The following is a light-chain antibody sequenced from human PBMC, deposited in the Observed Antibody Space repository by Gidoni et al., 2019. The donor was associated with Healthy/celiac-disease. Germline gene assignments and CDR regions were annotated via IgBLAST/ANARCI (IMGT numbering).Light chain of an antibody. CDR3: QQSYSTPRT. Sequence: DIELTQFLSSLSASVGNRVTITCRSSQCISSYLNWYQQKPGKAPKLLIYAASNLESGVPSRFSGSGSGTDFTLTISSLQPEDFATYYCQQSYSTPRTFGQGTKVEIK. V-gene: IGKV1-39*01. CDR1: QCISSY. J-gene: IGKJ1*01. CDR2: AAS.